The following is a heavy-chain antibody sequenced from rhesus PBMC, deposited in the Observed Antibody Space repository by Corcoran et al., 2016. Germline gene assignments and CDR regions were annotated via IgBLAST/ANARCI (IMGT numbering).Heavy chain of an antibody. Sequence: QVLLQESGPGLVKPSETLSLTCAVSGVSLYGNYWTCIRQSPGNGLEWIGYISGNTATTRYNPSLGGRVTISKYTSQNQYSLRLTSVTAADTAIYYCARDAISLDVWGRGVLVTVSS. CDR2: ISGNTATT. V-gene: IGHV4S16*01. CDR3: ARDAISLDV. CDR1: GVSLYGNY. J-gene: IGHJ5-2*02.